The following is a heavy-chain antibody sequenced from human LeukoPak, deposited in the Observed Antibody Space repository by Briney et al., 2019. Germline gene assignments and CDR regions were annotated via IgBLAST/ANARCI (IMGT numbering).Heavy chain of an antibody. CDR2: IYYSGST. CDR3: ARGDSSGWFGGASYYYYMDV. J-gene: IGHJ6*03. V-gene: IGHV4-59*01. Sequence: SETLSLTCTVSGGSISTYYWSWVRQSPGKGLEWIGHIYYSGSTNYNPSLQSRVAMSVDTSKNQFSLKLSSVTAADTAVYYCARGDSSGWFGGASYYYYMDVWGKGTTVTVSS. D-gene: IGHD6-13*01. CDR1: GGSISTYY.